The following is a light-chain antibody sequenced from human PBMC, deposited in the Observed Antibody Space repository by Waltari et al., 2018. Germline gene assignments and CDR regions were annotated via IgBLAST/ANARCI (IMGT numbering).Light chain of an antibody. J-gene: IGLJ2*01. CDR1: SSDVGSYNY. Sequence: QSALTQPPSASGSPGQSVTISCTGTSSDVGSYNYVSWYQQHPGKAPKLMIYEVSKRPSGFPDRCSGSKSGNKASLTVSGLQAEDETDYYCSSYAGRNNLVFGGGTKLTVL. V-gene: IGLV2-8*01. CDR3: SSYAGRNNLV. CDR2: EVS.